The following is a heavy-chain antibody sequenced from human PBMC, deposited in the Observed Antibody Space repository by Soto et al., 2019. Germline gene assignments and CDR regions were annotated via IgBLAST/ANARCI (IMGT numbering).Heavy chain of an antibody. V-gene: IGHV4-59*12. CDR2: INYSGST. CDR1: GGSISSYY. Sequence: SETLSLTCTVSGGSISSYYWSWIRQPPGKGLEWIGEINYSGSTNYNPSLKSRVTISVDTSKNQFSLKLSSVTAADTAVYYCARARRLNYYYYYGMDVWGQGTTVTVSS. D-gene: IGHD2-8*01. CDR3: ARARRLNYYYYYGMDV. J-gene: IGHJ6*02.